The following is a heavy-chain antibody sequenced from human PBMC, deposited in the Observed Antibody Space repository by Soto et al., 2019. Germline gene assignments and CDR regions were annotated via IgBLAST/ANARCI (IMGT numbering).Heavy chain of an antibody. D-gene: IGHD3-10*01. J-gene: IGHJ6*03. CDR1: GFTFGDYA. V-gene: IGHV3-49*03. Sequence: GGSLRLSCTASGFTFGDYAMSWFRQAPGKGLEGVGFFRSKAYGGTTEYAASVKGRFTISRDDSKSIAYLQMNSLKTEDTAVYYCTRAGPAHTYYYYMDVWGKGTTVTVSS. CDR2: FRSKAYGGTT. CDR3: TRAGPAHTYYYYMDV.